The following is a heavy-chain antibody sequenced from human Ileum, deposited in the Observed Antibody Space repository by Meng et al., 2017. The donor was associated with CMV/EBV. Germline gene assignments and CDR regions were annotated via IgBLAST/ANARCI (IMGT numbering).Heavy chain of an antibody. CDR1: GYTFTSNN. CDR2: INTNTGNP. CDR3: ARDGLSGRYFDY. D-gene: IGHD1-26*01. Sequence: RASGYTFTSNNMIWVRQAPGQGPEWMGWINTNTGNPTYAQGFTGRFVFSLDTSVTTAYLEISNLEAEDTAVYYCARDGLSGRYFDYWGQGTLVTVSS. J-gene: IGHJ4*02. V-gene: IGHV7-4-1*02.